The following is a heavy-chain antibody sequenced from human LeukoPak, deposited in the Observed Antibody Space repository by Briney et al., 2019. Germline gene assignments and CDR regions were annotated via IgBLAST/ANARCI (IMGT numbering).Heavy chain of an antibody. V-gene: IGHV4-39*07. CDR3: ARVEGATQYYYYYYMDV. CDR1: GGSISSSSYY. Sequence: SETLSLTCTVSGGSISSSSYYWGWIRQPPGKGLEWIGSIYYSGSTYYNPSLKSRVTISVDTSKNQFSLKLSSVTAADTAVYYCARVEGATQYYYYYYMDVWGKGTTVTVSS. J-gene: IGHJ6*03. D-gene: IGHD1-26*01. CDR2: IYYSGST.